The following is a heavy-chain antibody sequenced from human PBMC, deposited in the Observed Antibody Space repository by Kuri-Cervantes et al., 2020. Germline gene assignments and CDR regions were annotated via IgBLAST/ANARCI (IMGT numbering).Heavy chain of an antibody. V-gene: IGHV3-11*03. CDR2: ISSSSSYI. D-gene: IGHD2-2*01. CDR3: TVRCSSTSCYYYYGMDV. Sequence: GGSLRLSCAASGFTFSDYYMSWLRQAPGKGLEWVSSISSSSSYIYYADSVKGRFTIYRDNAKNSLYLQMNSLRAEDTAVYYCTVRCSSTSCYYYYGMDVWGQGTTVTVSS. CDR1: GFTFSDYY. J-gene: IGHJ6*02.